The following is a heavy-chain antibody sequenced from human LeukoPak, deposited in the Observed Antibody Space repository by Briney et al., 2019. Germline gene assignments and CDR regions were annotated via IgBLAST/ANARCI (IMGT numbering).Heavy chain of an antibody. D-gene: IGHD3-22*01. CDR3: AKDPNYDSSGYYYIDY. CDR2: ISGSGGST. J-gene: IGHJ4*02. CDR1: GFTFSSYA. V-gene: IGHV3-23*01. Sequence: GGSLRLSCAASGFTFSSYAMSWVRQAPGKGLEWVSAISGSGGSTYYADSVKGRFTISRDNSKNTLYLQMNSLRAEVTAVYYCAKDPNYDSSGYYYIDYWGQGTLVTVSS.